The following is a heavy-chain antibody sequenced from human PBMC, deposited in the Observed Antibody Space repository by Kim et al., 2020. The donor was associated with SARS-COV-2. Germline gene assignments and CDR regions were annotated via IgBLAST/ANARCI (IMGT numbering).Heavy chain of an antibody. J-gene: IGHJ4*02. CDR3: ARRDSSGYYRFDY. V-gene: IGHV5-51*01. D-gene: IGHD3-22*01. Sequence: YSPSFQGQVTISADKSISTAYLQWSSLKASDTAMYYCARRDSSGYYRFDYWGQGTLVTVSS.